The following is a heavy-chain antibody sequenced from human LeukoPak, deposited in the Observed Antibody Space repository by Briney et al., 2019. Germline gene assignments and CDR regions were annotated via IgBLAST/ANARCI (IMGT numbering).Heavy chain of an antibody. Sequence: GRSLRLSCAASGFTFSSYAMHWVRQAPGKGLEWVAVISYDGSNKYYEDSVKGRFTISRDNSKNTLYLQMNSLRAEDTAVYYCARDIAVAGTAPLGFCDYWGQGTLVTVSS. CDR3: ARDIAVAGTAPLGFCDY. D-gene: IGHD6-19*01. CDR1: GFTFSSYA. CDR2: ISYDGSNK. J-gene: IGHJ4*02. V-gene: IGHV3-30-3*01.